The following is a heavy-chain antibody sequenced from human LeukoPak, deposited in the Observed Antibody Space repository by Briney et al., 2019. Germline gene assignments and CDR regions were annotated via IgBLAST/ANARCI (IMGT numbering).Heavy chain of an antibody. J-gene: IGHJ5*02. V-gene: IGHV3-23*01. Sequence: PGGSLRLSCAASGFTFGSYAMSWVRQAPGKGLEWVSAISGSGGSTYYADSVKGRFTISRDNSKNTLYLQMNSLRAEDTAVYYCAAVYFWSGYPNWFDPWGQGTLVTVSS. CDR3: AAVYFWSGYPNWFDP. D-gene: IGHD3-3*01. CDR2: ISGSGGST. CDR1: GFTFGSYA.